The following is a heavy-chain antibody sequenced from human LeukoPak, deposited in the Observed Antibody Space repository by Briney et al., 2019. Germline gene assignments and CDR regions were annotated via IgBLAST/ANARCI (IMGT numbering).Heavy chain of an antibody. D-gene: IGHD3-10*01. V-gene: IGHV3-20*01. CDR2: INWNGGST. CDR3: ARRLWFGELFDY. CDR1: GFTFDDYG. Sequence: GGSLRLSCAASGFTFDDYGMSWVRHAPGKGLEWVSGINWNGGSTGYADSVKGRFTISRDNAKNSLYLQMNSLRAEDTALYHCARRLWFGELFDYWGQGTLVTVSS. J-gene: IGHJ4*02.